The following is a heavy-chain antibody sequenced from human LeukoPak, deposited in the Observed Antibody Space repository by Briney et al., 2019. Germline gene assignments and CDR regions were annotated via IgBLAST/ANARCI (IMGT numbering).Heavy chain of an antibody. V-gene: IGHV3-23*01. CDR1: GFTFSSYA. CDR2: ISGSGGST. J-gene: IGHJ4*02. CDR3: AKDGECSGSYCSDPYTFDY. Sequence: SGGSLRLSCAASGFTFSSYAMSWVRQAPGKGLEWVSAISGSGGSTYYADSVKGRFTISRDNSKNTLYLQMNSLRAEDTAVYYCAKDGECSGSYCSDPYTFDYWGQGTLVTVSS. D-gene: IGHD3-10*02.